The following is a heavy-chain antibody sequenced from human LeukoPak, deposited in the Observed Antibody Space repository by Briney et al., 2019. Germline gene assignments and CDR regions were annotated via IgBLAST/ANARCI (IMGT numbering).Heavy chain of an antibody. J-gene: IGHJ3*02. CDR2: ISAYNGNT. D-gene: IGHD6-13*01. Sequence: ASVKVSCTASGYTFTSYGISWVRQAPGQGLEWMGWISAYNGNTNYAQKLQGRVTMTTDTSTSTAYMELRSLRSDDTAVYYCARDRQQLVLNAFDIWGQGTMATVSS. CDR1: GYTFTSYG. CDR3: ARDRQQLVLNAFDI. V-gene: IGHV1-18*01.